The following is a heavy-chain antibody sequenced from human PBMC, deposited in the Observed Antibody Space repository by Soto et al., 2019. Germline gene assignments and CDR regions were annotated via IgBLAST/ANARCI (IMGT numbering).Heavy chain of an antibody. D-gene: IGHD2-21*02. CDR2: INSDGSST. V-gene: IGHV3-74*01. CDR3: ARSIAYCGGDCYSYYYYGMDV. J-gene: IGHJ6*02. Sequence: GGSLRLSCAASGFTFSSYWMHWVCQAPGKGLVWVSRINSDGSSTSYADSVKGRFTISRDNAKNTLYLQMNSLRAEDTAVYYCARSIAYCGGDCYSYYYYGMDVWGQGTTVTVSS. CDR1: GFTFSSYW.